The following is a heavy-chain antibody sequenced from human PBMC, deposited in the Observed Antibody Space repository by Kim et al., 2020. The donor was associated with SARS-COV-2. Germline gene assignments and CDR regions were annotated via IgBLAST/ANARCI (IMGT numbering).Heavy chain of an antibody. CDR1: GYTFTSYG. CDR3: ARVTYLYSSSWLREDAFDI. Sequence: ASVKVSCKASGYTFTSYGISWVRQAPGQGLEWMGWISAYNGNTNYAQKLQGRVTMTTDTSTSTAYMELRSLRSDDTAVYYCARVTYLYSSSWLREDAFDIWGQGTMVTVSS. V-gene: IGHV1-18*01. D-gene: IGHD6-13*01. CDR2: ISAYNGNT. J-gene: IGHJ3*02.